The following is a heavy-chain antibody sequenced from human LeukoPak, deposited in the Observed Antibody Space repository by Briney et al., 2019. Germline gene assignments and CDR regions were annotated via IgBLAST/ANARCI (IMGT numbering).Heavy chain of an antibody. D-gene: IGHD3-22*01. Sequence: ASVKVSCRASGYTFTSYGISWVRQAPGQGLEWMGWISAYNGNTNYAQKLQGRVTMTTDTSTSTAYMELRSLRSDDTAVYYCARGGGAWYYDSSGLDYWGQGTLVTVSS. V-gene: IGHV1-18*01. CDR3: ARGGGAWYYDSSGLDY. J-gene: IGHJ4*02. CDR2: ISAYNGNT. CDR1: GYTFTSYG.